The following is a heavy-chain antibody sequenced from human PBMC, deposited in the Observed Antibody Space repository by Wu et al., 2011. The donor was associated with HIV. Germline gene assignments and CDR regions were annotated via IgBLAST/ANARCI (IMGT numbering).Heavy chain of an antibody. J-gene: IGHJ3*02. CDR1: GYTFTGHY. CDR2: INPNSGGT. Sequence: QVQLVQSGAEVRNPGASVKVSCKASGYTFTGHYMHWVRQAPGQGLEWMGWINPNSGGTHYTQKFQGRVTMTRDMSISTAYMELSRLRFDDSAVYYCARDLWLGLGDAFDIWAKGQWSPSLQ. D-gene: IGHD5-18*01. V-gene: IGHV1-2*02. CDR3: ARDLWLGLGDAFDI.